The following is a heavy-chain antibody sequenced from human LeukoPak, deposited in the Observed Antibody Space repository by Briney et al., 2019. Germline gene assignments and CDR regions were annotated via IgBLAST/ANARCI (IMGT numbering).Heavy chain of an antibody. CDR2: ISAYNGNT. J-gene: IGHJ6*02. CDR3: VRLSGIAVAGLFGMDV. D-gene: IGHD6-19*01. Sequence: ASVKVSCKASGYTFTSYGISSVRQAPGQGLEWMGWISAYNGNTNYAQKLQGRVTMTTDTSTSTAYMELRSLRSDDTAVYYCVRLSGIAVAGLFGMDVWGQGTTVTVSS. V-gene: IGHV1-18*01. CDR1: GYTFTSYG.